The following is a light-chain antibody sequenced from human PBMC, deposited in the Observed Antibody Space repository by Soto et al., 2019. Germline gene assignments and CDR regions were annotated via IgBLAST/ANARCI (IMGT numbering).Light chain of an antibody. V-gene: IGKV1-5*03. CDR2: KAS. Sequence: DIQMTQSPSTLSGSVGDRVTIICRASQTISSWLAWYQQKPGKAPKLLIYKASTLKSGVPSRFSGSGSGTEFTLTISRLEPEDFAVYYCQQYNTWTFCHGTIV. CDR1: QTISSW. J-gene: IGKJ1*01. CDR3: QQYNTWT.